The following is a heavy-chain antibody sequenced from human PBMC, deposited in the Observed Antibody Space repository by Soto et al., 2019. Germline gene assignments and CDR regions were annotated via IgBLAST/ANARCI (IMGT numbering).Heavy chain of an antibody. J-gene: IGHJ4*02. CDR2: GYHSVSI. V-gene: IGHV4-59*01. Sequence: SETLSLTCTVSGGSITDYYWSWIRQPPGKALEWIGYGYHSVSIHYNPSLKTRVTISVDTSENQSSLRLSSVTAADTAVYYCAKAGSYSGSSGRVDYWGQGILVTVSA. CDR3: AKAGSYSGSSGRVDY. D-gene: IGHD1-26*01. CDR1: GGSITDYY.